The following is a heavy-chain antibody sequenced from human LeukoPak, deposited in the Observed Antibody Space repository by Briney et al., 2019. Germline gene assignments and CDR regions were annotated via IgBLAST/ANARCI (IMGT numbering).Heavy chain of an antibody. Sequence: SVKVSCKASGGTFSSYAISWVRQAPGQGLEWMGRIIPILGIANYAQKFQGRVTITADKSTSTAYMELSSLRSEDTAVYYCARVTGQWPTRDWGQGTLVTVSS. CDR2: IIPILGIA. CDR3: ARVTGQWPTRD. V-gene: IGHV1-69*04. J-gene: IGHJ4*02. D-gene: IGHD6-19*01. CDR1: GGTFSSYA.